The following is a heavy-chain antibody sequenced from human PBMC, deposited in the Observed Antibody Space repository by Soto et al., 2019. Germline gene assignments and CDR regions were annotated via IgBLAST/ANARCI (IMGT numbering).Heavy chain of an antibody. CDR3: ARGRYNTSPDY. Sequence: EVQLVESGGGLVQPGGSLRLSCVASGFTFSSYAMNWVRQAPGKGLEWVSYIHTTSSTMHFTDSVKGRFTISRDNAKNSLYLQLNSLRDEDTAVDYCARGRYNTSPDYWGQGTLVTVSS. J-gene: IGHJ4*02. CDR1: GFTFSSYA. D-gene: IGHD1-20*01. CDR2: IHTTSSTM. V-gene: IGHV3-48*02.